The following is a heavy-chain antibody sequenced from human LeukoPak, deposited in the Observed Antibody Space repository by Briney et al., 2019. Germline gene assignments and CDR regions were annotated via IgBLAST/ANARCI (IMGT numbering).Heavy chain of an antibody. V-gene: IGHV3-30*18. CDR3: VKGYCTTFSCLGDFFDP. Sequence: PGGSLRLSCAASGFTFGNYGMHWVRQAPGKGLEYVAAISHDGGKKYYADFVKGRFTISRDNSKSTLYLEMNSLRVDDTAVYYCVKGYCTTFSCLGDFFDPWGQGTRVTVSS. J-gene: IGHJ5*02. D-gene: IGHD2-8*01. CDR2: ISHDGGKK. CDR1: GFTFGNYG.